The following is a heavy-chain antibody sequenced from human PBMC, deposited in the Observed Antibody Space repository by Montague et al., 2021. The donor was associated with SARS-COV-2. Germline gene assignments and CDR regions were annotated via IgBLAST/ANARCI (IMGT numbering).Heavy chain of an antibody. V-gene: IGHV4-34*01. D-gene: IGHD1-14*01. J-gene: IGHJ5*02. CDR3: ARDPHDHGWFDP. Sequence: SETLSLTCAVYTEAFNGYYWTWFRQPPGKGLEWIGEVSHPGSAKYNPSLKGRVTISVDTYRKQVSLGLTSVTAADTAVYYCARDPHDHGWFDPWGQGTLVTVSS. CDR1: TEAFNGYY. CDR2: VSHPGSA.